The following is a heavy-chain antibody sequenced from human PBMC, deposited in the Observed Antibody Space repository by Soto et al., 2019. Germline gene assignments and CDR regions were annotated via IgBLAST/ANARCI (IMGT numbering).Heavy chain of an antibody. CDR2: IYYSGST. Sequence: SETLSLTCTVSGAPITINYWSWIRQAPGKGLEWIGYIYYSGSTTYKPSLKSRVTMSADTSKDQFSLKLNSVTAADTAVYYCARDAGGPYDHWGPGSLVTVSS. CDR3: ARDAGGPYDH. V-gene: IGHV4-59*01. CDR1: GAPITINY. J-gene: IGHJ4*01. D-gene: IGHD2-15*01.